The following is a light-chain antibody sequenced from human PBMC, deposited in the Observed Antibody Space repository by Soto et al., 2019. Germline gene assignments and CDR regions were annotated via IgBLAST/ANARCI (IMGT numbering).Light chain of an antibody. CDR3: QQYNKWPPWT. J-gene: IGKJ1*01. CDR2: LAS. CDR1: QSVGTW. Sequence: DIQMTQSPSTLSASVGGRVTITCRPSQSVGTWVAWYQQKPGKAPKLLIYLASNLQSGVPSRFGGAGSGTEFTLTISGLQSDDFAVYFCQQYNKWPPWTFGHGTKVDIK. V-gene: IGKV1-5*03.